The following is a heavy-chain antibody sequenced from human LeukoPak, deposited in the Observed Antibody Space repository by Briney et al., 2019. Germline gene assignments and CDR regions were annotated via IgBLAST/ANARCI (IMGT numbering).Heavy chain of an antibody. J-gene: IGHJ6*02. CDR1: GGSISSYY. CDR3: ARHLSDDYYYYGMDV. Sequence: PSETLPLTCTVSGGSISSYYWSWIRQPPGKGLEWIGYIYYSGSTNYNPSLKSRVTISVDTSKNQFSLKLSSVTAADTAVYYCARHLSDDYYYYGMDVWGQGTTVTVSS. V-gene: IGHV4-59*08. CDR2: IYYSGST.